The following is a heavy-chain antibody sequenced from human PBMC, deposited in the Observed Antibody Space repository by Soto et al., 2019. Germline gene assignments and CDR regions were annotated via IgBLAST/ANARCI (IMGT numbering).Heavy chain of an antibody. D-gene: IGHD4-17*01. Sequence: GASLKVSCKASGGTFSSYAISWVRQAPGQGLEWMGGIIPIFGTANYAQKFQGRVTITADESTSTAYMELSSLRSEDTAVYYCARDRAGWATVTTRYYGMDIWGQGTTVNVSS. V-gene: IGHV1-69*13. CDR1: GGTFSSYA. J-gene: IGHJ6*02. CDR3: ARDRAGWATVTTRYYGMDI. CDR2: IIPIFGTA.